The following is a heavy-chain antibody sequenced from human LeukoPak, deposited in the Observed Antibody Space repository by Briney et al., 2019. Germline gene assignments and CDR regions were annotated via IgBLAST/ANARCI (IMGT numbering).Heavy chain of an antibody. V-gene: IGHV3-7*01. D-gene: IGHD2-2*02. CDR2: IKQDGSEK. Sequence: GGSLRLSCAASRFTFSSYWMSWVRQAPGKGLEWVANIKQDGSEKYYVDSVKGRFTISRDNAKNSLYLQMNSLRAEDTAVYYCARDPPQLDCSSTSCYILDYWGQGTLVTVSS. J-gene: IGHJ4*02. CDR1: RFTFSSYW. CDR3: ARDPPQLDCSSTSCYILDY.